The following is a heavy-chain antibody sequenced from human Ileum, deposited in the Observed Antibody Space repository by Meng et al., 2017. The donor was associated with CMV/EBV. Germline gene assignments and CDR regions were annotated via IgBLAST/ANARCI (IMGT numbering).Heavy chain of an antibody. V-gene: IGHV4-61*01. D-gene: IGHD3-22*01. CDR1: GGSVSSGSYY. J-gene: IGHJ4*02. CDR3: ARDRGQYDSTDH. CDR2: IYYSGST. Sequence: SETLSLTCTVSGGSVSSGSYYWSWIRQPPGKGLEWIGYIYYSGSTNYNPSPKSRVTISVDTSQNQFYLKLSSVTAADTAVYYCARDRGQYDSTDHWGQGTLVTVSS.